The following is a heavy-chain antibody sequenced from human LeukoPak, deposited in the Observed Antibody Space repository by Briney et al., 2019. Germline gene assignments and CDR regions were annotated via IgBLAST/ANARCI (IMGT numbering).Heavy chain of an antibody. CDR1: GYSFTSYW. V-gene: IGHV5-51*01. J-gene: IGHJ5*02. Sequence: GESLKISRKGSGYSFTSYWIGWVRQIPGKGLEWMGIIYPGDSDTRYSPSFQGQVTIADDKSISTACLQWSSLKASDTAMYYCARLSQPVAVAGTRWFDPWGQEPWSPSP. D-gene: IGHD6-19*01. CDR2: IYPGDSDT. CDR3: ARLSQPVAVAGTRWFDP.